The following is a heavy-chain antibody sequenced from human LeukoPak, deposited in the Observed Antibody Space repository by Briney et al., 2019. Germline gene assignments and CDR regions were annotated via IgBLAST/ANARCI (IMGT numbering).Heavy chain of an antibody. D-gene: IGHD6-6*01. CDR3: AREGEYSTTFAPLDY. CDR2: TYYRSKWFN. Sequence: SQTLSLTCAISGDSVSSNSAAWNWIRQSPSRGLEWLGRTYYRSKWFNDYTISVRSRITINPDTSKNQFSLHLNSVTPEDSAVYYCAREGEYSTTFAPLDYWGQGTLVTVSS. V-gene: IGHV6-1*01. J-gene: IGHJ4*02. CDR1: GDSVSSNSAA.